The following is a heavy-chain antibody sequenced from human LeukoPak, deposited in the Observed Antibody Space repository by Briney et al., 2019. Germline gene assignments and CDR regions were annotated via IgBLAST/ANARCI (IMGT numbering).Heavy chain of an antibody. V-gene: IGHV3-64*01. D-gene: IGHD1-26*01. CDR1: GFTFSTYP. CDR3: ARGGLVGPTPYLDS. CDR2: INNNGDRT. Sequence: GGSLRLSCAASGFTFSTYPMYWVRQAPGRGSEYVSGINNNGDRTHYAKSVKGRFTISRDNSKNTLYLQVGSLRAEDMAVYYCARGGLVGPTPYLDSWGQGTLVTVSS. J-gene: IGHJ4*02.